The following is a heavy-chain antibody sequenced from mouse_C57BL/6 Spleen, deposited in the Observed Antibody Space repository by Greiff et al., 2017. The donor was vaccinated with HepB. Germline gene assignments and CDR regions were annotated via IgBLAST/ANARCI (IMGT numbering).Heavy chain of an antibody. V-gene: IGHV5-4*01. CDR3: ANDYREAYYYAMDY. CDR2: ISDGGSYT. CDR1: GFTFSSYA. Sequence: EVQGVESGGGLVKPGGSLKLSCAASGFTFSSYAMSWVRQTPEKRLEWVATISDGGSYTYYPDNVKGRFTISRDNAKHHLYLQMSHLKSEDTAMYYCANDYREAYYYAMDYWGQGTSVTVSS. D-gene: IGHD2-12*01. J-gene: IGHJ4*01.